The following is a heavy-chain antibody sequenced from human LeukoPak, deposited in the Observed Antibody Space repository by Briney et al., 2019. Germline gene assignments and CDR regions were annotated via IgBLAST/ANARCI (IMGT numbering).Heavy chain of an antibody. J-gene: IGHJ6*03. CDR2: INPSGGST. D-gene: IGHD5-24*01. CDR1: GYTFTSYY. Sequence: GASVKVSCKASGYTFTSYYMHWVRQAPGQGLEWMGIINPSGGSTSYAQRFQGRVTMTRDMSTSTVYMELSSLRSEDTAVYYCARVEPLTWYMDVWGKGTTVTVS. CDR3: ARVEPLTWYMDV. V-gene: IGHV1-46*01.